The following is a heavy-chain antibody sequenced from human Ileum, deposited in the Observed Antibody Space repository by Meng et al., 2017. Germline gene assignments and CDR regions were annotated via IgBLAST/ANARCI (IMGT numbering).Heavy chain of an antibody. CDR1: DYTFTGYG. J-gene: IGHJ4*02. CDR2: LGAHDGDT. D-gene: IGHD3-10*01. V-gene: IGHV1-18*01. Sequence: QVQPVQSGREVKKPGASVKGPCKASDYTFTGYGVSWVRQAPGQGLEWMAWLGAHDGDTSHAPKFQGRVTVSADRPTATAYMELRSLRSDDTAVYYCARGTPGRSYSDYWGQGTLVTVSS. CDR3: ARGTPGRSYSDY.